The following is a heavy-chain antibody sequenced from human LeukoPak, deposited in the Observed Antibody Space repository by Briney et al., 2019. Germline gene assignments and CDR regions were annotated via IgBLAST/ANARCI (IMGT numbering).Heavy chain of an antibody. J-gene: IGHJ3*01. V-gene: IGHV2-5*02. CDR1: GFSLSSRSGVA. CDR2: LYWDDEK. D-gene: IGHD1-14*01. CDR3: ARIVRGSRTPELNYYHMDV. Sequence: SGPTLVNPTQTLTLTCTFSGFSLSSRSGVAVGWIRQPPGKALEWLAPLYWDDEKHYSPVLKSRLTITKDTSNNQVFLTMTNMDPVDTATYFCARIVRGSRTPELNYYHMDVWGQGTMVTVSS.